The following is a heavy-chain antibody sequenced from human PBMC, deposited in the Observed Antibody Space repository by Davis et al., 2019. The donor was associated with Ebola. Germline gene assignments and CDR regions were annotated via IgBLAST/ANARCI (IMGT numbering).Heavy chain of an antibody. CDR2: IYYSGST. J-gene: IGHJ4*02. CDR3: ARHAGVAAAFSL. V-gene: IGHV4-39*01. CDR1: GGSISSSSYY. Sequence: SETLSPTCTVSGGSISSSSYYWGWIRQPPGKGLEWIGSIYYSGSTYYNPSLKSRVTISVDTSKNQFSLKLTSVTATDTAVYYCARHAGVAAAFSLWGQGTLVTVSS. D-gene: IGHD6-13*01.